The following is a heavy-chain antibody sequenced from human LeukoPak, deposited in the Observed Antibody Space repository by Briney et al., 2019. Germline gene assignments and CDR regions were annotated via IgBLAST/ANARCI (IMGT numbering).Heavy chain of an antibody. CDR2: INTNTGNP. V-gene: IGHV7-4-1*02. J-gene: IGHJ4*02. Sequence: GASVTVSCKASGYTFTSYYMHWVRQAPGQGLEWMGWINTNTGNPTYAQGFTGRFVFSLDTSVSTAYLQISSLKAEDTAVYYCAGSGWYFQDYFDYWGQGTLVTVSS. D-gene: IGHD6-19*01. CDR1: GYTFTSYY. CDR3: AGSGWYFQDYFDY.